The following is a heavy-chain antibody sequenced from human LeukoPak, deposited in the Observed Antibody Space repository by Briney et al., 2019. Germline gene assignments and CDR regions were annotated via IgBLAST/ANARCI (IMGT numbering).Heavy chain of an antibody. CDR2: FYNSGST. CDR3: ARDRGWEVLDF. J-gene: IGHJ4*02. Sequence: PSETLSLTCTVSGGSISSHYWTWIRQPAGKGLEWIGRFYNSGSTNYNPSLESRVTMSGDTSKNQFSLSLKSVTVADTAVYYCARDRGWEVLDFWGQGTLVTVSS. V-gene: IGHV4-4*07. CDR1: GGSISSHY. D-gene: IGHD1-26*01.